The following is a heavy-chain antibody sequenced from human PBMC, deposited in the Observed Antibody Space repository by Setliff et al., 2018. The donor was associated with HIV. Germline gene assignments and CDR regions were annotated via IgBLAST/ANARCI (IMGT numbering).Heavy chain of an antibody. V-gene: IGHV3-15*07. CDR3: TGRGVTTGDDAFDI. Sequence: PGGSLRLSCAASGLSVNNAWMNWVRQAPGKGLEWVGRIKSKSEGATTDFAAPVKGRFTISRDDSENTLYLQMNSLKTEDTAVYYCTGRGVTTGDDAFDIWGQGTMVTVSS. CDR2: IKSKSEGATT. CDR1: GLSVNNAW. J-gene: IGHJ3*02. D-gene: IGHD4-4*01.